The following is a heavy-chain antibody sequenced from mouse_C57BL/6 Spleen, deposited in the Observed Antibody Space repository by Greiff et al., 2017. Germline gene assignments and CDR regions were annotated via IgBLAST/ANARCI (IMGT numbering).Heavy chain of an antibody. V-gene: IGHV2-2*01. J-gene: IGHJ1*03. CDR2: IWSGGST. D-gene: IGHD1-1*01. CDR1: GFSLTSYG. CDR3: ARGTVVGGGGYFDV. Sequence: VKLMESGPGLVQPSQSLSITCTVSGFSLTSYGVHWVRQSPGKGLEWLGVIWSGGSTDYNAAFISRLSISKDNSKSQVFFKMNSLQADDTAIYYCARGTVVGGGGYFDVWGTGTTVTVSS.